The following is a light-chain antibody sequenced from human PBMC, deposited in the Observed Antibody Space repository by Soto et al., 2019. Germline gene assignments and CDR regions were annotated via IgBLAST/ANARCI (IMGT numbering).Light chain of an antibody. CDR1: SSDVGGYNY. CDR2: DVS. CDR3: SSYTTSNTRQIV. V-gene: IGLV2-14*03. J-gene: IGLJ1*01. Sequence: QSALTQPASVSGSPGQSITISCTGTSSDVGGYNYVSWYQHHPGKAPKLLIYDVSNRPPGVSNRFSGSKSDNTASLTISGLQPEEEADYSCSSYTTSNTRQIVFGTGTKVTVL.